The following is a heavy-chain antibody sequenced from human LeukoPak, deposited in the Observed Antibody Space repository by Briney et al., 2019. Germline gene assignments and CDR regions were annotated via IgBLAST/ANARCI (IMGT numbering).Heavy chain of an antibody. Sequence: PSETLSLTCGVSGDDMTSLYWGWIRQSPGKGLEWIGYVYNTGSTSYNPSLKSRVTISVDTSKNQFSLKLSSVTAADTAVYYCARGVYIAAAQYGYWGQGTLVTVSS. D-gene: IGHD6-13*01. CDR2: VYNTGST. CDR3: ARGVYIAAAQYGY. CDR1: GDDMTSLY. V-gene: IGHV4-59*11. J-gene: IGHJ4*02.